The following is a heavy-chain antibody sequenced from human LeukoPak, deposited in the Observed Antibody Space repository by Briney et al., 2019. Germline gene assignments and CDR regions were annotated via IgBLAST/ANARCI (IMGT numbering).Heavy chain of an antibody. J-gene: IGHJ4*02. CDR1: GFTFSSYA. Sequence: PGGSLRLSCEASGFTFSSYAMSWVRQAPGKGLEWVSAISGSGGSTYYADSVKGRFTISGDNSKNTLYLQMNSLRAEDTAVYYCAKDLNSGSYYEDYFDYWGQGTLVTVSS. V-gene: IGHV3-23*01. CDR2: ISGSGGST. D-gene: IGHD1-26*01. CDR3: AKDLNSGSYYEDYFDY.